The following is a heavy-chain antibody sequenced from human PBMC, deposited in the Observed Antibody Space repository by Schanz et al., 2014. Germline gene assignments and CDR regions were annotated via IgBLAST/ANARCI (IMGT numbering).Heavy chain of an antibody. D-gene: IGHD6-19*01. Sequence: EVQLLESGGGLVQPGGSLRLSCAASGFTFSSYVMSWVRQAPGKGLEWVSTIGTSGGTNYAESVKGRFTISRDNSKNTLYLQMNGLRAEDTAVYYCAASSGWHPSTDYWGQGTLVTVSS. CDR2: IGTSGGT. V-gene: IGHV3-23*01. CDR3: AASSGWHPSTDY. J-gene: IGHJ4*02. CDR1: GFTFSSYV.